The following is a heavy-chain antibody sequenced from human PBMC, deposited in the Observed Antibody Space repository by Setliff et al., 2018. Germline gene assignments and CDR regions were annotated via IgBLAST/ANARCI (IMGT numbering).Heavy chain of an antibody. CDR1: GGSISSGSYY. CDR3: ARHPHYDSSGYRDY. V-gene: IGHV4-61*02. CDR2: IYTSGST. Sequence: SETLSLTCTVSGGSISSGSYYWSWIRQPAGKGLEWIGRIYTSGSTNYNPSLKSRVTISVDTSRNQFSLKLSSVTAADTAVYYCARHPHYDSSGYRDYWGQGTLVTVSS. J-gene: IGHJ4*02. D-gene: IGHD3-22*01.